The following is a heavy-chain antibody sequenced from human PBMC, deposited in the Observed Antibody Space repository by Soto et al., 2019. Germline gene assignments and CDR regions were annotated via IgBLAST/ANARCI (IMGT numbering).Heavy chain of an antibody. J-gene: IGHJ5*02. D-gene: IGHD3-22*01. CDR2: ISPYNGNT. CDR3: ARERSPYYDTNGRYSGNWFDP. CDR1: VDTFTTDS. Sequence: VSLNASVDTFTTDSITCVRQAPCQRLEWMGWISPYNGNTIYAQKLQGRLTMITDTSTSTAYMELRSLRSDDTAVYFCARERSPYYDTNGRYSGNWFDPWGQGTLVTVSS. V-gene: IGHV1-18*01.